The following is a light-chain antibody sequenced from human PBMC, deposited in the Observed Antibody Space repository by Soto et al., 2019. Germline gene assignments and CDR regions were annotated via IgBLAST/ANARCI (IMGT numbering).Light chain of an antibody. CDR3: QQSYRPPVT. Sequence: DIQMTQSPSSLSASVGDRVTITCRASQGISTYLNWFQQKPGKAPELLIYAASSLQSAVPSRFSGSGSGTEFTLTISSLQPEDFATYYCQQSYRPPVTFGGGTKVEIK. V-gene: IGKV1-39*01. CDR1: QGISTY. CDR2: AAS. J-gene: IGKJ4*01.